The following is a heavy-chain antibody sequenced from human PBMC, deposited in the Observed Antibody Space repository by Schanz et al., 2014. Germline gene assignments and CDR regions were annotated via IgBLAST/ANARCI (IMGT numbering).Heavy chain of an antibody. J-gene: IGHJ4*02. CDR3: ARGSPENMIRGELDY. Sequence: QVQVEQSGPEVKKPGASVTVSCQASGYTFTSYFIHWVRQAPGQGLEWMGIINPIGGSTTYAQKFRGAVTLTTDTSTDTAYLELTSLRSEDTAVYYCARGSPENMIRGELDYWGQGTLVTVSS. V-gene: IGHV1-46*03. CDR1: GYTFTSYF. D-gene: IGHD3-10*01. CDR2: INPIGGST.